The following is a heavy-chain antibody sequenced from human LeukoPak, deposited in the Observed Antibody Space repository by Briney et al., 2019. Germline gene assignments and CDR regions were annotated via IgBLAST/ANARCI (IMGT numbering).Heavy chain of an antibody. Sequence: TGGSLRLSCAASGFTFSSCAMTWVRQAPGKGLEWVSAISGSGGSTYYADSVKGRFTISRDNSKNTLYLQMNSLRAEDTAVYYCAKRLIAVAATSFDYWGQGTLVTVSS. CDR1: GFTFSSCA. V-gene: IGHV3-23*01. CDR3: AKRLIAVAATSFDY. J-gene: IGHJ4*02. D-gene: IGHD6-19*01. CDR2: ISGSGGST.